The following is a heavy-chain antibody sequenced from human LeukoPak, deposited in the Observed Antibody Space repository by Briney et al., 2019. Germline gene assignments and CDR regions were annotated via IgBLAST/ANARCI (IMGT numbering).Heavy chain of an antibody. V-gene: IGHV1-2*02. J-gene: IGHJ4*02. CDR3: ARQPLKYCSGGSCYSPWGPHHDY. D-gene: IGHD2-15*01. Sequence: GASVKVSCKASGYTFTSYYMHWVRQAPGQGLEWMGWINPNSGGTNYAQKFQGRVTMTKDTSISTAYMELSRLRSDDTAVYYCARQPLKYCSGGSCYSPWGPHHDYWGQGTLVTVSS. CDR1: GYTFTSYY. CDR2: INPNSGGT.